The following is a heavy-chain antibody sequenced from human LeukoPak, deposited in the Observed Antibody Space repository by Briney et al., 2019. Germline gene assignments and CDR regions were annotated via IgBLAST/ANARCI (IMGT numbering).Heavy chain of an antibody. J-gene: IGHJ4*02. CDR1: GGSISSYY. D-gene: IGHD6-13*01. Sequence: KTSETLSLTCTVSGGSISSYYWSWIRQPPGKGLEWIGYIYTSGSTNYNPSIKSRVTISVDTSKNQFSLKLSSVTAADTAVYYCARSRGDYWGQGTLVTVSS. CDR2: IYTSGST. CDR3: ARSRGDY. V-gene: IGHV4-4*09.